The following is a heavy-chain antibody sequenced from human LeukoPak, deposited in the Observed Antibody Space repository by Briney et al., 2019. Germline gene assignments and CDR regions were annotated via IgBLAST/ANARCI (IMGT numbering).Heavy chain of an antibody. CDR1: GFTFDDYG. V-gene: IGHV3-20*04. D-gene: IGHD6-13*01. Sequence: GGSLRLSCAASGFTFDDYGMSWVRQAPGKGLEWVSGINWNGGSTGYADSVKGRFTISRDNAKNSLYLQMNSLRAEDTALYYCARLKTIAATGHFDYWGQGTLVIVSS. CDR3: ARLKTIAATGHFDY. J-gene: IGHJ4*02. CDR2: INWNGGST.